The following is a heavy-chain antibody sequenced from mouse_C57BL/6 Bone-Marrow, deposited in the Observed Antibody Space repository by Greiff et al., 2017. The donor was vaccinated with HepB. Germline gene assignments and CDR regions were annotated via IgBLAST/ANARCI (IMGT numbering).Heavy chain of an antibody. J-gene: IGHJ2*01. Sequence: EVQLVESGPGLVKPSQSLSLTCSVTGYSITSGYYWNWIRQFPGNKLEWMGYISYDGSNNYNPSLKNRISITRDTSKNQFFLKLNSVTTEDTATYYCARAPLWEWGQGTTLTVSS. CDR1: GYSITSGYY. V-gene: IGHV3-6*01. D-gene: IGHD4-1*01. CDR3: ARAPLWE. CDR2: ISYDGSN.